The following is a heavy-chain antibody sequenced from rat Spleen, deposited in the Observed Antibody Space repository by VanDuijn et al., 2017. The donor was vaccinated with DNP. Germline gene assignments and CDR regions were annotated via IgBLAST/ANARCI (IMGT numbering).Heavy chain of an antibody. CDR2: RRGGGGNT. CDR1: GGTGRNED. CDR3: ATGGDDNYLFAY. J-gene: IGHJ3*01. Sequence: EVQRGEAGGGGGQPGRARKRSGAAAGGTGRNEDRAWGRQAPTKGREGGAARRGGGGNTYYRDSVKGRFTISRDNAKSTLYLQMNSLTSEDTATYYCATGGDDNYLFAYWGQGILVTVSA. V-gene: IGHV5-25*01. D-gene: IGHD1-12*03.